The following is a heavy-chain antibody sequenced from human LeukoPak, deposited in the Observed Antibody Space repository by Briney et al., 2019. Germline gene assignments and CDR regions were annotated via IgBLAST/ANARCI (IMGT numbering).Heavy chain of an antibody. CDR2: IYSAGST. V-gene: IGHV3-53*01. CDR1: GFTVSSNY. J-gene: IGHJ4*02. Sequence: GGSLRLSCAASGFTVSSNYMSWVRQAPGKGLEWVSVIYSAGSTYYADSVKGRFTISRDNSKNTLYLQMTSLRAEDTAVFYCAKSPYALGSYGIAGDYWGQGTLVTVSS. D-gene: IGHD3-10*01. CDR3: AKSPYALGSYGIAGDY.